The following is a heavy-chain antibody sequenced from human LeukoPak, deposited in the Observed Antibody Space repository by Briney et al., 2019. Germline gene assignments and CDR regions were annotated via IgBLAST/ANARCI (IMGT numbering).Heavy chain of an antibody. CDR1: GFTFSSYA. V-gene: IGHV3-30*04. CDR2: ISHDGSNK. J-gene: IGHJ4*02. D-gene: IGHD3-22*01. CDR3: ARSAYYYDSSGYYSRFDY. Sequence: GGSLRLSCAASGFTFSSYAMHWVRQAPGKGLEWVAVISHDGSNKYYADSVKGRFTISRDNSKNTLYLQMNSLRAEDTAVYYCARSAYYYDSSGYYSRFDYWGQGTLVTVSS.